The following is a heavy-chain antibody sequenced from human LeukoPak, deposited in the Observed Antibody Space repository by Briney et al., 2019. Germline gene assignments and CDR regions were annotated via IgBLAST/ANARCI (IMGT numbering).Heavy chain of an antibody. CDR3: ANLEMTGWEQWLGLFDY. CDR2: ISASGGST. Sequence: AGGALRLSCAATGFTFSSYAMSWVRQAPGKGLERVSAISASGGSTYYADSVKGRFTISRDNSKNTLYLQMNSLRAEDTAVYYCANLEMTGWEQWLGLFDYWGQGTLVTVSS. J-gene: IGHJ4*02. V-gene: IGHV3-23*01. CDR1: GFTFSSYA. D-gene: IGHD6-19*01.